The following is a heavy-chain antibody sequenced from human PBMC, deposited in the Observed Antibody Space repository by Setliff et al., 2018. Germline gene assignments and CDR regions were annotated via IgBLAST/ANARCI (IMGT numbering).Heavy chain of an antibody. CDR2: ISADNYKTNHLERFTADDGNT. CDR1: GYSFTPFG. CDR3: ARGGGAGGAAGTGGDY. Sequence: ASVKVSCKASGYSFTPFGISWVRQAPGQGLEWMGWISADNYKTNHLERFTADDGNTNYAQKLQGRVTMTTDTSTSTAYMELRSLRADDTAIYYCARGGGAGGAAGTGGDYWGQGTLVTVSS. J-gene: IGHJ4*02. D-gene: IGHD6-13*01. V-gene: IGHV1-18*01.